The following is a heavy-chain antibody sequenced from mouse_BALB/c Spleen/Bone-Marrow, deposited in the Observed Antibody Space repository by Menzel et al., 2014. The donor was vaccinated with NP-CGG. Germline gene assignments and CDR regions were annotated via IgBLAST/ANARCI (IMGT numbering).Heavy chain of an antibody. CDR1: GYTFTSYI. J-gene: IGHJ4*01. D-gene: IGHD2-3*01. CDR2: INPYNDGT. Sequence: EVQVVESGPELVKPGASVKMSCKASGYTFTSYIMHWVKQKPGQGLEWIGYINPYNDGTKYNEKFKGKATLTSGKSSSTAYMELSSLTSEDSAVYYCARRWLPYAMDYWGQGTSVTVSS. CDR3: ARRWLPYAMDY. V-gene: IGHV1-14*01.